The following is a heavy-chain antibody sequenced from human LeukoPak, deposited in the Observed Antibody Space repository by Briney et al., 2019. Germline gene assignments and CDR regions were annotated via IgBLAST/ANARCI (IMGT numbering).Heavy chain of an antibody. CDR2: VYRSGTT. J-gene: IGHJ4*02. V-gene: IGHV4-38-2*02. Sequence: SETLSLTXVVYGYSISSGYHWGWIRQPPGKGLEWIGSVYRSGTTYYDPSLKSRVTISVDTSKNQISLKVRSVTAADTVMYYCARENWVFDYWGQGILVTVSS. CDR1: GYSISSGYH. D-gene: IGHD7-27*01. CDR3: ARENWVFDY.